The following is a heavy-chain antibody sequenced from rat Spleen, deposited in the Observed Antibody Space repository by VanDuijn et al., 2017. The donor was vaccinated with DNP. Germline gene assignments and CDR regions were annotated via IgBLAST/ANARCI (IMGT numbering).Heavy chain of an antibody. CDR3: TRDGGYRVMDA. J-gene: IGHJ4*01. CDR2: IWGDGNT. D-gene: IGHD1-11*01. Sequence: QVQLKESGPVLVQASETLSLTCTVSGFSLTNYGVIWVRQSPGKGLEWMGIIWGDGNTDYNSALKSRLSINRDTSKSQVFLKMNSLQTEDTAIYYCTRDGGYRVMDAWGQGAAVTVSS. V-gene: IGHV2S75*01. CDR1: GFSLTNYG.